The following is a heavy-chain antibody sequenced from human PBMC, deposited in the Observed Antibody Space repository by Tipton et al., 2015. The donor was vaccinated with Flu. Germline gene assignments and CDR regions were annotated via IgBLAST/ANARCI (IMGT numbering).Heavy chain of an antibody. J-gene: IGHJ4*02. CDR3: ARSAIMGSVKSYFDY. Sequence: VQLVQSGAEVKKPGESLKISCKGSGYSFDTYWIGWVRQMPGKGLEWMGIIYPGDSDNRYSPSFQGQVTISADKSISTAYLQWSSLKASDTAMYYCARSAIMGSVKSYFDYWGQGTLVPVSS. V-gene: IGHV5-51*01. D-gene: IGHD1-26*01. CDR2: IYPGDSDN. CDR1: GYSFDTYW.